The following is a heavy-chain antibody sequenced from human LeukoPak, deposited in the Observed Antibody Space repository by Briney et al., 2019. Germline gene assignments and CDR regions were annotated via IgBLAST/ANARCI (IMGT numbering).Heavy chain of an antibody. CDR3: ARRDYYDSSGYPY. CDR2: IYPGDSDT. CDR1: GYKFTDSW. Sequence: ESLKISCKGSGYKFTDSWIAWVRQMPGKGLEWMGIIYPGDSDTIYSPSFKGQVTFSADKSISTAYLQWSSLKASDTAMYYCARRDYYDSSGYPYWGQGTLVTVSS. V-gene: IGHV5-51*01. J-gene: IGHJ4*02. D-gene: IGHD3-22*01.